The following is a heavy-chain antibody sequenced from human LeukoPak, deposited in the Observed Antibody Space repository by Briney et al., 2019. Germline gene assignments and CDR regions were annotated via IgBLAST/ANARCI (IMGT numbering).Heavy chain of an antibody. V-gene: IGHV3-33*01. Sequence: HTGGSLRLSCAASGFTFSSYGMHWVRQAPGKGLEWVAVIWYDGSNKYYADSVKGRFTISRDNSKNTLYLQMNSLRAEDTAVYYCAREELPTRHYYYYGMDVWGQGTTVTVSS. CDR2: IWYDGSNK. CDR3: AREELPTRHYYYYGMDV. J-gene: IGHJ6*02. CDR1: GFTFSSYG. D-gene: IGHD1-26*01.